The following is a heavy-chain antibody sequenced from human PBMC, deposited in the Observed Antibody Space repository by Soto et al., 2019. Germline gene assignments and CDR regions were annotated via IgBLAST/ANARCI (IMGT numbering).Heavy chain of an antibody. CDR2: IYDSGST. CDR1: GGSISSSNG. D-gene: IGHD6-13*01. Sequence: QVQLQESGPGLVKPSGTLSLTCAVSGGSISSSNGWRWVRQTPGKGLEWIGEIYDSGSTNYNPSLKRRVTISVDKSKNQFSLKLSSVTAADTAVYYCAGRGRIAAAGTDDYWGQGTLVTVSS. J-gene: IGHJ4*02. V-gene: IGHV4-4*02. CDR3: AGRGRIAAAGTDDY.